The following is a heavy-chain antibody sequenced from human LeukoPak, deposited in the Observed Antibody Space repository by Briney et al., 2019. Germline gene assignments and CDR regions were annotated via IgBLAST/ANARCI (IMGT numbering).Heavy chain of an antibody. CDR3: AKGPAVTTDFDY. D-gene: IGHD4-17*01. CDR1: GFTFSSYA. V-gene: IGHV3-23*01. CDR2: ISGSGGST. Sequence: PGRSLRLSCAASGFTFSSYAMSWVRQAPGKGLEWVSAISGSGGSTYYADSVKGRFTISRDNSKNTLYLQMNSLRAEDTAVYYCAKGPAVTTDFDYWGQGTLVTVSS. J-gene: IGHJ4*02.